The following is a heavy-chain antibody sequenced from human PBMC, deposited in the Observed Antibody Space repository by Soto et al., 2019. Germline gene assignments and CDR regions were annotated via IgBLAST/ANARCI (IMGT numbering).Heavy chain of an antibody. CDR2: IIPIFGTA. V-gene: IGHV1-69*13. J-gene: IGHJ4*02. Sequence: GASVKVSCKASGGTFSSYAISWVRQAPGQGLEWVGGIIPIFGTANYAQKFQGRVTITADESTSTAYMELSSLRSEDTAVYYCARPLRYCSSTSCYGPFVYWGQGTLVTVSS. D-gene: IGHD2-2*01. CDR3: ARPLRYCSSTSCYGPFVY. CDR1: GGTFSSYA.